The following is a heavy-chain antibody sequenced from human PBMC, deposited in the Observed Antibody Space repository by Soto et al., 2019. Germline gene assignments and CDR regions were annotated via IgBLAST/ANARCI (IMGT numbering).Heavy chain of an antibody. J-gene: IGHJ4*02. V-gene: IGHV4-34*01. CDR2: INHSGST. CDR1: CGSFSGYY. Sequence: SETLSLTCAVYCGSFSGYYWSWIRQPPGKGLEWIGEINHSGSTNYSPSLKSRVTISVDTSKNQFSLKLSSVTAADTAVYYCARVVTTGYSYGYYFDYWGQGTLVTVSS. D-gene: IGHD5-18*01. CDR3: ARVVTTGYSYGYYFDY.